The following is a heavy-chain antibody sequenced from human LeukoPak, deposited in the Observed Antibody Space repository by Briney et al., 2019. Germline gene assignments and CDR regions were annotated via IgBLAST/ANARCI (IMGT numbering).Heavy chain of an antibody. CDR3: ARDPYNGAYSEGYYYYYMDV. CDR1: GFRFGDYY. Sequence: GSLRLSCEASGFRFGDYYMAWIRQAPGKGLEWISAITSSSSYTFYADSVKGRFTISRDNAQNSLYLQMNSLRVEDTAIYYCARDPYNGAYSEGYYYYYMDVWGKGTTVTVSS. D-gene: IGHD1-1*01. CDR2: ITSSSSYT. J-gene: IGHJ6*03. V-gene: IGHV3-21*01.